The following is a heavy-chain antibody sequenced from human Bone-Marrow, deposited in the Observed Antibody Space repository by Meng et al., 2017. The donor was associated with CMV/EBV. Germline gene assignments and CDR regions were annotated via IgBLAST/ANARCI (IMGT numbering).Heavy chain of an antibody. Sequence: ASVKVSCKASGYTFTGYYMHWVRQAPGQGLEWMGWINPNSGGTNYAQKFQGRVTMTRDTSISTAYMELSSLRSEDTALYYCAREREEPRTYYYYGMDVWGQGTTVTVSS. CDR2: INPNSGGT. V-gene: IGHV1-2*02. D-gene: IGHD1-14*01. CDR1: GYTFTGYY. CDR3: AREREEPRTYYYYGMDV. J-gene: IGHJ6*02.